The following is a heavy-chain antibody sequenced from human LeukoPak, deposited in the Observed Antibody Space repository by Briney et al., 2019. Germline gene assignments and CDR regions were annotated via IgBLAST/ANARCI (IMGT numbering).Heavy chain of an antibody. V-gene: IGHV3-33*08. CDR2: IWYDGSNK. Sequence: GGSLRLSCAASGFTFSSYAISWVRQAPGKGLEWVAVIWYDGSNKYYADSVKGRFTISRDNSKNTLYLQMNSLRAEDTAVYYCARDLGVTGTTGSDYWGQGTLVTVSS. J-gene: IGHJ4*02. CDR1: GFTFSSYA. D-gene: IGHD1-7*01. CDR3: ARDLGVTGTTGSDY.